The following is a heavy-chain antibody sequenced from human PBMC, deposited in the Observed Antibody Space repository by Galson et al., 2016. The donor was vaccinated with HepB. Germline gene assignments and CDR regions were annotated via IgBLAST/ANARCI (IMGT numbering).Heavy chain of an antibody. D-gene: IGHD2-8*02. CDR1: GFTFSSYS. V-gene: IGHV3-21*01. Sequence: SLRLSCAGSGFTFSSYSMNWVRQAPGKGPEWVSSISSTGKYVYYADSMKGRFTTSRDSAKNSLYLQLNSLRGEDTAVYYCARSLPVVRALDAFDIWGQGTMVTVSS. CDR3: ARSLPVVRALDAFDI. CDR2: ISSTGKYV. J-gene: IGHJ3*02.